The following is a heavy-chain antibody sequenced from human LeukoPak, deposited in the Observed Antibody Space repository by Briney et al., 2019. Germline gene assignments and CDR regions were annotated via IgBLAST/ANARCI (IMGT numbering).Heavy chain of an antibody. CDR3: ARSRASVATAGTFGD. Sequence: PSETLSLTCAVYGGSFSGSYWSWIRHSPGKGLEWIGEIHHSGSTNYNPSLKGRVTISLDTSNNQFSLKLTSVTAADTAVYYCARSRASVATAGTFGDWGQGALVTVSS. CDR1: GGSFSGSY. CDR2: IHHSGST. V-gene: IGHV4-34*01. J-gene: IGHJ4*02. D-gene: IGHD1-1*01.